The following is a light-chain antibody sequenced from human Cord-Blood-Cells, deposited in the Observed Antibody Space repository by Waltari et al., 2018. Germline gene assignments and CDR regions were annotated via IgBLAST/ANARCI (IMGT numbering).Light chain of an antibody. V-gene: IGKV1-5*03. CDR1: QSISSW. Sequence: DIQMTQSPSTLSASVGDRVNITCRASQSISSWLAWYQQKPGKAPKLLIYKASSLESGVPSRFSGSGSGTEFTLTISSLQPDDFATDYCQQYNSYSRTFGQGTKVEIK. CDR3: QQYNSYSRT. J-gene: IGKJ1*01. CDR2: KAS.